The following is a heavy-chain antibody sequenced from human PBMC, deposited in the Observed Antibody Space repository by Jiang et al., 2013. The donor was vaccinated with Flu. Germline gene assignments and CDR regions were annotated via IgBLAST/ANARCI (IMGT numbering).Heavy chain of an antibody. D-gene: IGHD4-17*01. V-gene: IGHV3-73*01. CDR2: IRSKANSYAT. J-gene: IGHJ5*02. CDR1: GFTFSGSA. Sequence: VQLLESGGGLVQPGGSLKLSCAASGFTFSGSAMHWVRQASGKGLEWVGRIRSKANSYATAYAASVKGRFTISRDDSKNTAYLQMNSLKTEDTAVYYCTTTAYQDWFDPWGQGTLVTVSS. CDR3: TTTAYQDWFDP.